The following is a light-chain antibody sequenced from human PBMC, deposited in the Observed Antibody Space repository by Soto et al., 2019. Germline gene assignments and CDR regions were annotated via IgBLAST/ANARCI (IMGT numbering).Light chain of an antibody. CDR3: EYYGSSIT. J-gene: IGKJ4*01. CDR1: QSVSNNY. V-gene: IGKV3-20*01. Sequence: EIVLTQSPGTLSPSPGERATLSCRASQSVSNNYLAWYQQKPGQAPRLLIYGASNRATGIPDRFSGSGSGTDFTLTFSRLEPEDFAVYYCEYYGSSITFGGGTKVDIK. CDR2: GAS.